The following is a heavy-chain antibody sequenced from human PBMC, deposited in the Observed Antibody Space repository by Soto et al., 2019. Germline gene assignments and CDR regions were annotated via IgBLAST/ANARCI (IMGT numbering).Heavy chain of an antibody. CDR2: IYYSGST. CDR3: ARSAHYSSPFRWFDP. Sequence: PSETLSLACTVSGGSISSYFCSWIRHPPGKGQEWIGYIYYSGSTNYNSSLKSRVTISVDTSKNQFSLKLSSVTAADTAVYYCARSAHYSSPFRWFDPWCQGTLVTVSS. D-gene: IGHD6-13*01. CDR1: GGSISSYF. J-gene: IGHJ5*02. V-gene: IGHV4-59*12.